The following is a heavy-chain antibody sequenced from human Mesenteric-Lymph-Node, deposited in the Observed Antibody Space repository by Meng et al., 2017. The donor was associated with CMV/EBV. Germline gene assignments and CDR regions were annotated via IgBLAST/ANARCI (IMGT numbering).Heavy chain of an antibody. Sequence: GESLKISCAASGFTFSDYYMSWIRQAPGKGLEWVSYISSSGSTIYYADSVKGRFTISRDNAKNSLYLQMNSLRAEDTAVYYCASRDGYTERWLYFDYWGQGTLVTVSS. CDR1: GFTFSDYY. CDR3: ASRDGYTERWLYFDY. V-gene: IGHV3-11*04. J-gene: IGHJ4*02. D-gene: IGHD5-24*01. CDR2: ISSSGSTI.